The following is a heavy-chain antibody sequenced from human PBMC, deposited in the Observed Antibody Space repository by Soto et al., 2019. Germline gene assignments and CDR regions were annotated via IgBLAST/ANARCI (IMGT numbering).Heavy chain of an antibody. V-gene: IGHV4-34*01. D-gene: IGHD6-25*01. CDR1: GGSFSGYY. J-gene: IGHJ4*02. Sequence: PSETLSLTCAVYGGSFSGYYWSWIRQPPGKGLEWIGEINHSGSTNYNPSLKSRVTISVDTSKNQFSLKLSSVTAADTAVYYCARKVSSVDYWGQGTLVTVSS. CDR2: INHSGST. CDR3: ARKVSSVDY.